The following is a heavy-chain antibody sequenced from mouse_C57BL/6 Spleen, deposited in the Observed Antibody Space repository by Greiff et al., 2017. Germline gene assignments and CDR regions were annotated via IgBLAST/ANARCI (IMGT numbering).Heavy chain of an antibody. CDR3: ARIITTVVASYYYAMDY. Sequence: QVQLQQPGAELVKPGASVKLSCKASGYTFTSYWMQWVKQRPGQGLEWIGEIDPSDSYTNYNQKFKGKATLTVDTSSSTAYMQLSSLTSEDSAVYYCARIITTVVASYYYAMDYWGQGTSVTVSS. CDR1: GYTFTSYW. CDR2: IDPSDSYT. V-gene: IGHV1-50*01. J-gene: IGHJ4*01. D-gene: IGHD1-1*01.